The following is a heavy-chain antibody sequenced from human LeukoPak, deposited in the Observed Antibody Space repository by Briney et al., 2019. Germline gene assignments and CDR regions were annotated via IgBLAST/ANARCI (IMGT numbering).Heavy chain of an antibody. CDR3: AREAEEAFDY. V-gene: IGHV3-21*01. CDR2: IGGSSTSI. CDR1: GFTFRSYS. Sequence: PGGSLRLSCAASGFTFRSYSMNWVRQALGKGLEWVSSIGGSSTSIYYADSVKGRFTISRDNAKNSLYLQMNRLRAEDTAVYFCAREAEEAFDYWGQGTLVTVSS. J-gene: IGHJ4*02.